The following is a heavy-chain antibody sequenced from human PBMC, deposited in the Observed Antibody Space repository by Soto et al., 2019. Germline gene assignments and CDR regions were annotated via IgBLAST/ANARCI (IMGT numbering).Heavy chain of an antibody. D-gene: IGHD6-19*01. V-gene: IGHV4-39*01. CDR1: GGSVSNSQYF. J-gene: IGHJ4*02. CDR2: ISHSGSV. Sequence: PSETLSLTCTVSGGSVSNSQYFWVWLRQPPGKGLEWIGTISHSGSVRYNPSLNSPLTISVDMSKNQSSLRLDSVTAADTAVYYCSRIAVSGPRTGFDYWGQGILVTVSS. CDR3: SRIAVSGPRTGFDY.